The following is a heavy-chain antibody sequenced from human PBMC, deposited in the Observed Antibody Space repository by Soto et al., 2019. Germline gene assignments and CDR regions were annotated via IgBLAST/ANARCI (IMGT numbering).Heavy chain of an antibody. V-gene: IGHV4-59*01. Sequence: PSETLCLTCTVSGVSISSYYWSWIRHPPGKGLEWIGYIYYSGSTNYNPSLKSRVTISVDTSKNQFSLKLSSVTAADTAVYYCARISRGHYYGMDVWGQGTTVTVSS. CDR3: ARISRGHYYGMDV. J-gene: IGHJ6*02. CDR2: IYYSGST. CDR1: GVSISSYY.